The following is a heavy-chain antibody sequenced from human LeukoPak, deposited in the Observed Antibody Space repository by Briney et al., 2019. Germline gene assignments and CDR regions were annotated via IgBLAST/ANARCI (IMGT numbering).Heavy chain of an antibody. CDR1: GFTFRSYA. D-gene: IGHD3-22*01. Sequence: PGGSLRLSCAASGFTFRSYAIYWVRQAPGKGLEWVSAISGSGGSIYYADSVKGRFTISRDNSKNTLYLQMNSLRAEDTAVYYCAKLYYDSSGYLFDYWGQGTLVTVSS. CDR3: AKLYYDSSGYLFDY. CDR2: ISGSGGSI. V-gene: IGHV3-23*01. J-gene: IGHJ4*02.